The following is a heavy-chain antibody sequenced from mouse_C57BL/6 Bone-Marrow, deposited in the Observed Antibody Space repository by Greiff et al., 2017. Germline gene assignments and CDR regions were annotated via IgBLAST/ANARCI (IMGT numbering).Heavy chain of an antibody. CDR1: GYAFSSSW. D-gene: IGHD3-1*01. J-gene: IGHJ3*01. Sequence: QVQLKQSGPELVKPGASVKISCKASGYAFSSSWMNWVKQRPGKGLEWIGRIYPGDGDTNYNGKFKGKATLTADKSSSTAYMQLSSLTSEDSAVYFCARSSYPLAYWGQVTLVTVSA. CDR2: IYPGDGDT. V-gene: IGHV1-82*01. CDR3: ARSSYPLAY.